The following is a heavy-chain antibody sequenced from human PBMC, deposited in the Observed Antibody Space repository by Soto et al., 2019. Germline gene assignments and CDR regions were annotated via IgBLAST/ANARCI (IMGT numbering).Heavy chain of an antibody. CDR1: GFTFSSYW. CDR2: IKQDGSEK. Sequence: GGSLRLSCAASGFTFSSYWMSWVRQAPGKGLEWVANIKQDGSEKYYVDFLKGRFTISRDNAKNSLFLQMNSLRAEDTAVYYCARDQLYYNDISGRPLNAFDVWGQGTMVTVSS. V-gene: IGHV3-7*01. D-gene: IGHD3-22*01. CDR3: ARDQLYYNDISGRPLNAFDV. J-gene: IGHJ3*01.